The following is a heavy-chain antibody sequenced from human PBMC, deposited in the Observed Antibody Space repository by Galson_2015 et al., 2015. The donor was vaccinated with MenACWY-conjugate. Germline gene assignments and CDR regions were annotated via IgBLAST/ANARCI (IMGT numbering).Heavy chain of an antibody. CDR2: IRNKRYSYTT. Sequence: SLRLSCAASGFTFSDYYMDWVRQAPGKGLEWVGRIRNKRYSYTTEYAASLKGRLTISRDDSKNSSHLQLNALKTEDTAVYFCARGGRRDNSGYTYAFAYWGQGTLVTVSS. J-gene: IGHJ4*02. D-gene: IGHD5-18*01. V-gene: IGHV3-72*01. CDR3: ARGGRRDNSGYTYAFAY. CDR1: GFTFSDYY.